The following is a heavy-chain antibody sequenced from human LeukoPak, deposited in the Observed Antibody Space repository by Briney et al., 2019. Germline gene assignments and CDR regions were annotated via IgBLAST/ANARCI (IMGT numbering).Heavy chain of an antibody. J-gene: IGHJ3*02. CDR2: IYYSGST. V-gene: IGHV4-39*07. D-gene: IGHD2-21*01. Sequence: SETLSLTCTVSGGSISSSSYYRGWIRQPPGKGLEWIGSIYYSGSTYYNPSLKSRVTISVDTSKNQFSLKLSSVTAADTAVYYCARDPVVHDAFDIWGQGTMVTVSS. CDR1: GGSISSSSYY. CDR3: ARDPVVHDAFDI.